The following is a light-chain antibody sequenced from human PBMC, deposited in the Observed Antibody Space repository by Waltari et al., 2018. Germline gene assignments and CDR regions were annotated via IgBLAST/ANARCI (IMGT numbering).Light chain of an antibody. J-gene: IGKJ1*01. CDR1: QNINSN. Sequence: EIVMTQSPATLSVSPGEGATLSCRASQNINSNLAWYQQQPGQTPRLLIYGASTRAIGIPARFSGSGSGTEFTLTISSLQSEDFALYYCQQYNNWPPWTFGQGTKVEIE. CDR3: QQYNNWPPWT. CDR2: GAS. V-gene: IGKV3D-15*01.